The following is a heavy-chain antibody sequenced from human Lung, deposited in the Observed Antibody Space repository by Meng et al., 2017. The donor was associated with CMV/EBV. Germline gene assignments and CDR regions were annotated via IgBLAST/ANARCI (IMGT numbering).Heavy chain of an antibody. V-gene: IGHV3-23*01. Sequence: GGSLRLXCAASGFTFRSYDMSWVRQAPGKGLEWVSGISGSGDSTEDADAVRGRFTISRDNSKNTLYLEMNSLRAEDTAVYFCARRDCNSSTCQFGKPVFAYXGQGXLVTVSS. CDR1: GFTFRSYD. CDR3: ARRDCNSSTCQFGKPVFAY. J-gene: IGHJ4*02. D-gene: IGHD2/OR15-2a*01. CDR2: ISGSGDST.